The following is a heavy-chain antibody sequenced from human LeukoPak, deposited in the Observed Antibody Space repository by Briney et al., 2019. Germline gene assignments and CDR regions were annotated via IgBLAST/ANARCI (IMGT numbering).Heavy chain of an antibody. CDR3: AREDEYSSSSDPYYYYGMDV. D-gene: IGHD6-6*01. J-gene: IGHJ6*02. V-gene: IGHV3-33*08. Sequence: GGSLRLSCAASGFTFSSYSMNWVRQAPGKGLEWVAVIWYDGSNKYYADSVKGRFTISRDNSKNTLYLQMNSLRAEDTAVYYCAREDEYSSSSDPYYYYGMDVWGQGTTVTVSS. CDR1: GFTFSSYS. CDR2: IWYDGSNK.